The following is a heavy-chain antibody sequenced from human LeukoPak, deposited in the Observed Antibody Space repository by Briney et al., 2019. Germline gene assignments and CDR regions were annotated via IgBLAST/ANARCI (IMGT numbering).Heavy chain of an antibody. Sequence: SETLSLTCSVSGGSISSGSFYWSWIRQPAGKGLEWIGRAHTSGSTNYNPSLKSRVTISVDTSKNQFSLKLTSMTAADTAVYYCARDRRFYFYYYMDVWGKGTTVTVSS. J-gene: IGHJ6*03. CDR1: GGSISSGSFY. V-gene: IGHV4-61*02. CDR2: AHTSGST. CDR3: ARDRRFYFYYYMDV. D-gene: IGHD3-3*01.